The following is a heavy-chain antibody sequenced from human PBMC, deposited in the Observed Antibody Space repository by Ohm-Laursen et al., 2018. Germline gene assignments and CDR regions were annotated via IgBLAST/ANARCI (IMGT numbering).Heavy chain of an antibody. D-gene: IGHD4-17*01. CDR2: INPNSGGT. Sequence: GASVKVSCKASGYTFTGYYMHWVRQAPGQGLEWMGWINPNSGGTNYAQKFQGRVTMTRDTSISTAYMELSRLRSDDTAVYYCARELYGGDYDYYYGMDVWGQGTTVTVSS. V-gene: IGHV1-2*02. J-gene: IGHJ6*02. CDR1: GYTFTGYY. CDR3: ARELYGGDYDYYYGMDV.